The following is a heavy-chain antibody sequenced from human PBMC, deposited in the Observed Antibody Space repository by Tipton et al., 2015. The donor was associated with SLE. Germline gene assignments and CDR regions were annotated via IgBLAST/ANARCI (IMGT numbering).Heavy chain of an antibody. J-gene: IGHJ4*02. Sequence: LRLSCTVSGGSISSGRYYWSWIRQPAGKGLEWIGRIYTSGSTNYNPSLKSRVTISVDTSKNQFSLKLSSVTAADTAVYYCARDVGYCTNGVCPPFDYWGQGTLVTVSS. CDR1: GGSISSGRYY. CDR2: IYTSGST. D-gene: IGHD2-8*01. CDR3: ARDVGYCTNGVCPPFDY. V-gene: IGHV4-61*02.